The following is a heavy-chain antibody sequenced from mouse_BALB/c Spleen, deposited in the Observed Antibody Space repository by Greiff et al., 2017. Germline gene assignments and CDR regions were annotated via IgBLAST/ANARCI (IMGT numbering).Heavy chain of an antibody. CDR2: ISTYYGDA. CDR1: GYTFTDYA. D-gene: IGHD2-4*01. Sequence: VKLQESGAELVRPGVSVKISCKGSGYTFTDYAMHWVKQSHAKSLEWIGVISTYYGDASYNQKFKGKATMTVDKSSSTAYMELARLTSEDSAIYYCARSTMITTGYFDYWGQGTTLTVSS. V-gene: IGHV1S137*01. J-gene: IGHJ2*01. CDR3: ARSTMITTGYFDY.